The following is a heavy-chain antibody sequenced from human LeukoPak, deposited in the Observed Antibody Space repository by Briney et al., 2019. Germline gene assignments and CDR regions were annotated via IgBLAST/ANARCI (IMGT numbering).Heavy chain of an antibody. Sequence: SETLSLTCTVSGGSISSYYWSWIRQPPGKGLEWIGYIYYSGSTNYNPSLKSRVTISVDTSKNQFSLNLSSVTAADTAVYYCARSGPTQGPRRSNWFDPWGQGILVTVSA. CDR3: ARSGPTQGPRRSNWFDP. CDR1: GGSISSYY. V-gene: IGHV4-59*12. J-gene: IGHJ5*02. CDR2: IYYSGST.